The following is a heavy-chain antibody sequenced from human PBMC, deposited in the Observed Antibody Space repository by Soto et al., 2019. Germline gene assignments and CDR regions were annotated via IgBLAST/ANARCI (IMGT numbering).Heavy chain of an antibody. CDR1: GYTFTSYY. D-gene: IGHD3-16*01. V-gene: IGHV1-46*01. Sequence: ASVKVSCKASGYTFTSYYMHWVRQAPGQGLEWMGIINPSGGSTSYAQKFQGRVTMTRDTSTSTVYMELRSLRSDDTAVYYCARDRRGRWLSKEGYYFDYWGQGTLVTVSS. CDR3: ARDRRGRWLSKEGYYFDY. J-gene: IGHJ4*02. CDR2: INPSGGST.